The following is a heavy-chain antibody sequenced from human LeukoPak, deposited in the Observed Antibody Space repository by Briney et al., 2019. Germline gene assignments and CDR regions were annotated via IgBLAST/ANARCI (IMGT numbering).Heavy chain of an antibody. CDR3: AREAELRGAFDI. J-gene: IGHJ3*02. Sequence: PSETLSLTCTVSGGSISSYYWSWIRQPPGKGLEWIGSIYYSGSTYYNPSLKSRVTISVDTSKNQFSLKLSSVTAADTAVYYCAREAELRGAFDIWGQGTMVTVSS. CDR1: GGSISSYY. CDR2: IYYSGST. D-gene: IGHD1-26*01. V-gene: IGHV4-59*12.